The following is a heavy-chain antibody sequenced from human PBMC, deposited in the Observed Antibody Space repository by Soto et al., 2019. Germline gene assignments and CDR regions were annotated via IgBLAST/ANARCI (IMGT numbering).Heavy chain of an antibody. D-gene: IGHD2-2*01. V-gene: IGHV3-9*01. CDR3: FGIVILPTAMRVSAFDI. CDR1: GLTFDDYA. Sequence: PGGSLRLSCAASGLTFDDYAMHWVRQAPGKGLEWVSGISWNSGSRDYADSVKGRFTISRDNAKNSLYLQMNSLRPEDTALYYCFGIVILPTAMRVSAFDIWGQGTMVTVSS. CDR2: ISWNSGSR. J-gene: IGHJ3*02.